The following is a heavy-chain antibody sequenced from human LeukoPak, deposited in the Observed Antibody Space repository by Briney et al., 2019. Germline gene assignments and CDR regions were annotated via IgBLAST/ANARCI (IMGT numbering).Heavy chain of an antibody. Sequence: PGGSLRLSCAASGFTFSSYAMNWVRQAPGKGLEWVSYISSSGSTIYYADSVKGRFTISRDNAKNSLYLQMNSLRAEDTAVYYCARKTDSSGQGDYWGPGTLVTVSS. CDR1: GFTFSSYA. J-gene: IGHJ4*02. CDR2: ISSSGSTI. D-gene: IGHD3-22*01. CDR3: ARKTDSSGQGDY. V-gene: IGHV3-48*03.